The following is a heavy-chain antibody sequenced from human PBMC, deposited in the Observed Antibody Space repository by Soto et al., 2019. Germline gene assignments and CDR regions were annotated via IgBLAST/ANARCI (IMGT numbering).Heavy chain of an antibody. CDR2: TYYRSKWYY. Sequence: PSQTLSLPCAFTGDSVSSNSAGCSGVRQSPSRGLEWLGRTYYRSKWYYEYAVSVRGRITINPDTSKNQYSLQLNSVTPEDTAVYFCARGEQYSGRIFDYWGQGALVTVSS. V-gene: IGHV6-1*01. D-gene: IGHD1-26*01. J-gene: IGHJ4*02. CDR1: GDSVSSNSAG. CDR3: ARGEQYSGRIFDY.